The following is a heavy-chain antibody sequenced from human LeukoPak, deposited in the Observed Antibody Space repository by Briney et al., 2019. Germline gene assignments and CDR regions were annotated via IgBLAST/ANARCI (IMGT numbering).Heavy chain of an antibody. V-gene: IGHV3-7*05. J-gene: IGHJ5*01. D-gene: IGHD3-10*01. CDR1: GFTFSSYW. CDR2: IKQDGSEK. CDR3: ARVTGDGSGSYYRWFDS. Sequence: GGSLRLSCAASGFTFSSYWMSWVRQAPGKGLEWVANIKQDGSEKYHVDSVKGRFSISRNNAKNSLYLQMNSLRAEDTAVYYCARVTGDGSGSYYRWFDSWGQGTLVTFSS.